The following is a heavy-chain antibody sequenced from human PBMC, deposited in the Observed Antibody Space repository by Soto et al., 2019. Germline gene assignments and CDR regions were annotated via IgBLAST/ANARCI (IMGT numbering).Heavy chain of an antibody. J-gene: IGHJ4*02. CDR1: GGTFGSYA. CDR2: IIPMFDTP. V-gene: IGHV1-69*13. Sequence: SVKVSCKTSGGTFGSYAISWVRQAPGQGLEWMGGIIPMFDTPIYAQKFQDRVTITADESTSTAYMQLSSLRSGDTAVYYCARSGGLDRDFNYWGQGSLVTVSS. D-gene: IGHD2-15*01. CDR3: ARSGGLDRDFNY.